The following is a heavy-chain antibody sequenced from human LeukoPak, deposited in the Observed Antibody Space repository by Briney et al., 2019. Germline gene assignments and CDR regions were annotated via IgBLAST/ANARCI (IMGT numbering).Heavy chain of an antibody. D-gene: IGHD3-22*01. CDR3: ARVSDSSGYLFDY. J-gene: IGHJ4*02. V-gene: IGHV4-4*02. CDR2: IYHSGST. CDR1: GGSISSSNW. Sequence: SGTLSLTCAVSGGSISSSNWWSWVRQPPGKGLEWIGEIYHSGSTNYNPSLKSRVTISVDKSKNQFSLKLSSVTAADTAVYYCARVSDSSGYLFDYWGQGTLVTVSS.